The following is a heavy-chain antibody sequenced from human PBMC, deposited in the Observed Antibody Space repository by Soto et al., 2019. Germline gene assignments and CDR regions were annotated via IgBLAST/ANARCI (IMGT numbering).Heavy chain of an antibody. CDR1: GYTFTSYY. Sequence: AAPVKVSCKASGYTFTSYYMHWVRQAPGQGLEWMGIINPSGGSTSYAQKFQGRVTMTRDTSTSTVYMELSSLRSEDTAVYYCARDGDSGYDSPIIDYWGQGTLVTVSS. J-gene: IGHJ4*02. D-gene: IGHD5-12*01. CDR2: INPSGGST. CDR3: ARDGDSGYDSPIIDY. V-gene: IGHV1-46*01.